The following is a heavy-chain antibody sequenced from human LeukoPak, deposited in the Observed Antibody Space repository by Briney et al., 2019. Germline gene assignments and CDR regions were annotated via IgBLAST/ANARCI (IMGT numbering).Heavy chain of an antibody. CDR1: GFTFSSYS. CDR3: ARGDNWNFYYFDY. Sequence: PGGSLRLSCAASGFTFSSYSMNWVRQAPGKGLEWASYISSSSSTIYYADSVKGRFTFSRDNAKNSLYLQMNSLRAENTAVYYCARGDNWNFYYFDYWGQGTLVTVSS. J-gene: IGHJ4*02. D-gene: IGHD1-7*01. CDR2: ISSSSSTI. V-gene: IGHV3-48*04.